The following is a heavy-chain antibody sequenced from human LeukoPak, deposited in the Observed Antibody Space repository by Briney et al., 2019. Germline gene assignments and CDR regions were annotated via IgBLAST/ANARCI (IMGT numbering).Heavy chain of an antibody. V-gene: IGHV4-59*12. D-gene: IGHD2-2*01. CDR1: GDSINGYF. CDR2: VYFSGST. Sequence: SETLSLTCTVSGDSINGYFWSWIRQPPGKGLEWLGHVYFSGSTKYNPSLESRVAISIHTSKNQSSLKLSSVTAADTAVYYCARDSGYCSSTSCYRRKNWFDPWGQGTLVTVSS. J-gene: IGHJ5*02. CDR3: ARDSGYCSSTSCYRRKNWFDP.